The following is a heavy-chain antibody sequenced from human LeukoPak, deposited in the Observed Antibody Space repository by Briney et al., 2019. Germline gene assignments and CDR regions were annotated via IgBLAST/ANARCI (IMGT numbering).Heavy chain of an antibody. Sequence: ASVKVSCKASGYTFTSYGISWVRQAPGQGLEWMGWISAYNGSTNYAQKLQGRVTMTTDTSTSTAYMELRSLRSDDTAVYHCARNNYYDSSGPFDYWGQGTLVTVSS. CDR3: ARNNYYDSSGPFDY. D-gene: IGHD3-22*01. V-gene: IGHV1-18*01. CDR2: ISAYNGST. J-gene: IGHJ4*02. CDR1: GYTFTSYG.